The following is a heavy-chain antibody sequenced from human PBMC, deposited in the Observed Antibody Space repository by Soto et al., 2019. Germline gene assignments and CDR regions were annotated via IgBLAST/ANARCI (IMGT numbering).Heavy chain of an antibody. CDR3: AKDRSSFDESAWLDP. V-gene: IGHV3-23*01. CDR2: VSGSGGST. J-gene: IGHJ5*02. CDR1: GFTFSSDA. Sequence: GGSLRLSCAASGFTFSSDAMSWVRQAPGKGLEWVSAVSGSGGSTYYADSVKGRFTISRDNSKNTLYLQMNSLRAEDTAVYYCAKDRSSFDESAWLDPWGKGTLVSVSS. D-gene: IGHD6-19*01.